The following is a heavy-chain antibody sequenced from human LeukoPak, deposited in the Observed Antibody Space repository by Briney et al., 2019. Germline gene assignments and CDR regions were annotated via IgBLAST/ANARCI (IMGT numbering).Heavy chain of an antibody. V-gene: IGHV3-30*02. CDR2: IRYDGSNK. Sequence: GGSLRLSCAASGFTFSSYGMHWVRQAPGKGLEWVAFIRYDGSNKYYADSVKGRFTISRDNSKNTLYLQMNSLRAEDTAVYYCAKDQKSGTTAIDPFDIWGQGTMVTVSS. D-gene: IGHD1-7*01. J-gene: IGHJ3*02. CDR3: AKDQKSGTTAIDPFDI. CDR1: GFTFSSYG.